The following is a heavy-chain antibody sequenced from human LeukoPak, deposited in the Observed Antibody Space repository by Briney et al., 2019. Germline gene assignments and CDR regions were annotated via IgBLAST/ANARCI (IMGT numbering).Heavy chain of an antibody. CDR3: ARAPKLLWFGELLVGWFDP. CDR1: GGSISSYY. V-gene: IGHV4-59*08. CDR2: IYYSGST. D-gene: IGHD3-10*01. J-gene: IGHJ5*02. Sequence: SETLSLTCTASGGSISSYYWSWIRQLPGKGLEWIGYIYYSGSTNYNPSLKSRVTISVDTSKNQFSLKLSSVTAADTAVYYCARAPKLLWFGELLVGWFDPWGQGTLVTVSS.